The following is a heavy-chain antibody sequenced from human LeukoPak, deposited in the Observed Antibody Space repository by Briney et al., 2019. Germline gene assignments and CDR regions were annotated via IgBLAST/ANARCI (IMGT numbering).Heavy chain of an antibody. Sequence: GGSLRLSCAASGFTFSSYSMNWVRQAPGKGLEWVSSISSNSSYIYYADSVKGRFTISRDNAKNTVYLQMNSLRAEDTAVYHCARGIVAAGDFDYWGQGTLVTVSS. D-gene: IGHD6-13*01. CDR1: GFTFSSYS. J-gene: IGHJ4*02. V-gene: IGHV3-21*01. CDR2: ISSNSSYI. CDR3: ARGIVAAGDFDY.